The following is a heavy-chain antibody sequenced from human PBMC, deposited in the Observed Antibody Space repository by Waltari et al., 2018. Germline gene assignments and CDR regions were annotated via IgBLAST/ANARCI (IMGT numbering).Heavy chain of an antibody. Sequence: QVQLVQSGAEVKKPGASVKVSCKASGYTFTGYYMHWVRQAPGQGLEWMGRSNPISSGTNYAQKVQGRVTMTRDTSISTADMELSRLRSDDTAVYYCARSGAGVTGTTVTYWSQGTLVTVSS. CDR1: GYTFTGYY. D-gene: IGHD1-7*01. V-gene: IGHV1-2*06. CDR3: ARSGAGVTGTTVTY. CDR2: SNPISSGT. J-gene: IGHJ4*02.